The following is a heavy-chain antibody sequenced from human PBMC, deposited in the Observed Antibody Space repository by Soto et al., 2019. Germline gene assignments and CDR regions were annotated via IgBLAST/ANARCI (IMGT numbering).Heavy chain of an antibody. D-gene: IGHD3-10*01. CDR1: GYTFTTYG. Sequence: QVQLVQSGAEVKKPGASVKVSCKTSGYTFTTYGISWVRQDPGQGLEWMGWISPYNGNTKYAQKLQGRVTMTADTYTSTAYLELRSLKSDDTAVYYCARGWFEEFVYSFDYWGQGTLVTVSS. V-gene: IGHV1-18*01. J-gene: IGHJ4*02. CDR3: ARGWFEEFVYSFDY. CDR2: ISPYNGNT.